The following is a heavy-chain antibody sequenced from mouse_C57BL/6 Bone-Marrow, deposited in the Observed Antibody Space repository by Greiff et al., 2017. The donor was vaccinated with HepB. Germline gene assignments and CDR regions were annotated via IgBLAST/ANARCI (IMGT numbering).Heavy chain of an antibody. D-gene: IGHD1-1*01. CDR1: GFTFSSYT. J-gene: IGHJ3*01. Sequence: EVKLVESGGGLVKPGGSLKLSCAASGFTFSSYTMSWVRQTPEKRLEWVATISGGGGNTYYPDSVKGRFTISRDNAKNTLYLQMSSLRSEDTALYYCARRGDYGSSYWFAYWGQGTLVTVS. V-gene: IGHV5-9*01. CDR2: ISGGGGNT. CDR3: ARRGDYGSSYWFAY.